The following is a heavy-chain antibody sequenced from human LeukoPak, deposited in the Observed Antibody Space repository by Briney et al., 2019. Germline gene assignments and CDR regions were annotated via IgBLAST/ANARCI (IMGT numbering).Heavy chain of an antibody. Sequence: SETLSLTCAVYGGSFSGYYWSWIRQPPGKGLEWIGETNHSESTNYNPSLKSRVTISVDTSKNQFSLKLSSVTAADTAVYYCARARRLWFGELLSWGQGTLVTVSS. CDR3: ARARRLWFGELLS. CDR2: TNHSEST. D-gene: IGHD3-10*01. J-gene: IGHJ5*02. CDR1: GGSFSGYY. V-gene: IGHV4-34*01.